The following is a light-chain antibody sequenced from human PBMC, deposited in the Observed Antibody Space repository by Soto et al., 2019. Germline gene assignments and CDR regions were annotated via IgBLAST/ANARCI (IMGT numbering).Light chain of an antibody. CDR2: SNN. J-gene: IGLJ1*01. V-gene: IGLV1-44*01. Sequence: QSVLTQPPSASGTPGQTITISCSGGSSNIGINTVSWYEHLPGTAPRLLISSNNNRPSGVPDRFSVSKSGTSASLAITRLQPEDEADYYCQSYDSSLALARVFGTGTKLTVL. CDR3: QSYDSSLALARV. CDR1: SSNIGINT.